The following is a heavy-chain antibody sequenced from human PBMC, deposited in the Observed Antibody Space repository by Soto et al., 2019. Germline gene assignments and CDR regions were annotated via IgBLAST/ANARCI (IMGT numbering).Heavy chain of an antibody. Sequence: PSETLSLTCTVSGGSISSSSYYWGWIRQPPGKGLEWIGSIFYSGSTYYNASLKSRVTISVDTSMKQFSLKLTSVTAADTAVYYCARQVSSCYAFDPWGQGTLVTVSS. CDR3: ARQVSSCYAFDP. J-gene: IGHJ5*02. CDR1: GGSISSSSYY. D-gene: IGHD2-2*01. V-gene: IGHV4-39*01. CDR2: IFYSGST.